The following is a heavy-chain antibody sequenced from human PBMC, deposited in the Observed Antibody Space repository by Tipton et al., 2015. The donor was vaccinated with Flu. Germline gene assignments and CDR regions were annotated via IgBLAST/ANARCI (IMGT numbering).Heavy chain of an antibody. CDR3: VTIVVLVGATPL. CDR2: IHYTGST. CDR1: GDSISSNNYY. Sequence: TLSLTCTVSGDSISSNNYYWNWIRQHPGKGLEWIGYIHYTGSTYYNPSLKSRVTISLDMSNNQFSLKLNSVTAADTAVYYCVTIVVLVGATPLWGQGTLVTVSS. V-gene: IGHV4-31*09. J-gene: IGHJ4*02. D-gene: IGHD2-15*01.